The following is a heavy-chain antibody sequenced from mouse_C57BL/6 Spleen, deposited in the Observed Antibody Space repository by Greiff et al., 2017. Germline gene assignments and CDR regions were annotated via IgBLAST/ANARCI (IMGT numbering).Heavy chain of an antibody. CDR2: ISSGGDYI. J-gene: IGHJ2*01. V-gene: IGHV5-9-1*02. D-gene: IGHD4-1*01. CDR1: GFTFSSYA. CDR3: TRDLGFGTRFDY. Sequence: EVKLVESGEGLVKPGGSLKLSCAASGFTFSSYAMSWVRQTPEKRLEWVAYISSGGDYIYYADTVKGRFTISRDNARNTLYLQMSSLKSEDTAMYYCTRDLGFGTRFDYWGQGTTLTVSS.